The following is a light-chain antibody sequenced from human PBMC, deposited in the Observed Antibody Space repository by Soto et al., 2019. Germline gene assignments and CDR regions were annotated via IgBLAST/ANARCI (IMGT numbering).Light chain of an antibody. CDR1: QTISTL. J-gene: IGKJ1*01. V-gene: IGKV1-5*03. CDR2: KAS. CDR3: HQYSNYSWT. Sequence: DIQMTQSPSTLSAAVGDRVTITCRASQTISTLLAWYQQRPGKAPNLLIYKASSLESGVPSRFSGSGSGTEFTLTISSLQPDDFATYFYHQYSNYSWTFGQGTKVEVK.